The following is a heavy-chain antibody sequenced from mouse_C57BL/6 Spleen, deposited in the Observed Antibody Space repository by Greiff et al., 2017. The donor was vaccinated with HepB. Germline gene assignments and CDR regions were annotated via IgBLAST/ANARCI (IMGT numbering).Heavy chain of an antibody. CDR1: GYTFTDYY. CDR2: IYPGSGNT. D-gene: IGHD2-1*01. V-gene: IGHV1-76*01. CDR3: ARGYYGKRDYFDY. Sequence: VQLQESGAELVRPGASVKLSCKASGYTFTDYYINWVKQRPGQGLEWIARIYPGSGNTYYNEKFKGKATLTAEKSSSTAYMQLSSLTSEDSAVYFCARGYYGKRDYFDYWGQGTTLTVSS. J-gene: IGHJ2*01.